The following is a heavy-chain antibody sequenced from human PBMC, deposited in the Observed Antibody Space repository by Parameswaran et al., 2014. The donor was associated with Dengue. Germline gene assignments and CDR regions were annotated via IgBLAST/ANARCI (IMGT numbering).Heavy chain of an antibody. CDR2: INHSGST. J-gene: IGHJ4*02. Sequence: ASETLSLTCAVYGGSFSGYYWSWIRQPPGKGLEWIGEINHSGSTNYNPSLKSRVTISVDTSKNQFSLKLSSVTAADTAVYYCAICQGISSDSRIPFNFDYWGQGTLVTVSS. V-gene: IGHV4-34*01. D-gene: IGHD6-6*01. CDR1: GGSFSGYY. CDR3: AICQGISSDSRIPFNFDY.